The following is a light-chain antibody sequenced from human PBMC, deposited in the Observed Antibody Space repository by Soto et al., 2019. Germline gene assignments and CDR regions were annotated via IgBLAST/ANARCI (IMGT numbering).Light chain of an antibody. Sequence: EIVMTQSPATLSVSPGERATLSCRASQSVSSNLAWYQQKPGQAPRLLIYGASTRATGIPARFSGSGSGTEFTLTISRLLSEDFAVYYCQHYNNWPRTFGQGTKVEIK. J-gene: IGKJ1*01. CDR1: QSVSSN. CDR2: GAS. CDR3: QHYNNWPRT. V-gene: IGKV3-15*01.